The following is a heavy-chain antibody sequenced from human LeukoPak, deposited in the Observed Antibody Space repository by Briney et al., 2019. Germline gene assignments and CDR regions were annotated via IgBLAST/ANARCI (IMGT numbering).Heavy chain of an antibody. CDR1: GYSFTSYW. V-gene: IGHV5-51*01. J-gene: IGHJ4*02. Sequence: GESLKISCKGSGYSFTSYWIGWVRQMPGKGLEWMGIIYPGDSDTRYSPSFQGQVTISADKSISTAYLQWSSLKASDTAMYYCARKDVTYYYDSSGYYLAMGYFDYWGQGTLVTVSS. CDR3: ARKDVTYYYDSSGYYLAMGYFDY. CDR2: IYPGDSDT. D-gene: IGHD3-22*01.